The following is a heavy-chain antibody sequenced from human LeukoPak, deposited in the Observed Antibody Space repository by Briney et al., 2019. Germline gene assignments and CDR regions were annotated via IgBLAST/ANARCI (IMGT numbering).Heavy chain of an antibody. Sequence: GGSLRLSCAASGFTFSSYWMHWVRQAPGKGLVWVSRINSDGSSTNYADSVKGRFTISRDNAKNTLYLQMNSLRAEDTAVYYCARIGYDSSGYYLNSIDYWGQGTLVTVSS. J-gene: IGHJ4*02. CDR2: INSDGSST. V-gene: IGHV3-74*01. D-gene: IGHD3-22*01. CDR1: GFTFSSYW. CDR3: ARIGYDSSGYYLNSIDY.